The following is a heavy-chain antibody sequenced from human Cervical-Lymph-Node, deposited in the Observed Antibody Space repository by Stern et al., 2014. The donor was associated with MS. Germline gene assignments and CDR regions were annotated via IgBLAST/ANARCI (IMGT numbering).Heavy chain of an antibody. J-gene: IGHJ4*02. CDR1: GNTFSNYA. V-gene: IGHV1-69*01. CDR3: ALRRSYYVF. D-gene: IGHD4-11*01. CDR2: LIPFYAST. Sequence: QVQLVESGSEVKKPGSSVKVSCKPSGNTFSNYALSWVRQDPGKGLEVGGGLIPFYASTRYGRKFQGRVTITPEESTGTAFMELTNLTSDDTAIYYCALRRSYYVFWGQGTLITVSS.